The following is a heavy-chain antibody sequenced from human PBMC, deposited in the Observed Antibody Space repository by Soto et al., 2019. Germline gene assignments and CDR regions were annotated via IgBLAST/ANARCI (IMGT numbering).Heavy chain of an antibody. CDR1: GYDFVNYA. J-gene: IGHJ4*02. CDR2: VNPGNGDT. D-gene: IGHD5-12*01. CDR3: ARGRGYNAYRSVANFDY. Sequence: QVQLVQSGAEVKRPGASVKVSCKASGYDFVNYAMHWVRQAPGQRPEWMGWVNPGNGDTKYSLKFHGKVTISRDTSATTAYMEVNNLTSEHTAVYYCARGRGYNAYRSVANFDYWGQGTLVTVSS. V-gene: IGHV1-3*01.